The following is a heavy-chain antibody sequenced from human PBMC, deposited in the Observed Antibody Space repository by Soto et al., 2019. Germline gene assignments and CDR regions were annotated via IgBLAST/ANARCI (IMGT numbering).Heavy chain of an antibody. V-gene: IGHV4-59*01. J-gene: IGHJ6*02. CDR1: GGSISSYY. D-gene: IGHD3-16*01. CDR2: IYYSGST. Sequence: PSETLSLTCTVSGGSISSYYWSWIQQPPGKGLEWIGYIYYSGSTNYNPSLKSRVTISVDTSKNQFSLKLSSVTAADTAVYYCARWAYDYVWGRTPKGYYYGMDVWGQGTTVTVSS. CDR3: ARWAYDYVWGRTPKGYYYGMDV.